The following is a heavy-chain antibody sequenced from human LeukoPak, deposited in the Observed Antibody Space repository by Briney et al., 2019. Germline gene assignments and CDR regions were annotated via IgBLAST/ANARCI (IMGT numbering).Heavy chain of an antibody. Sequence: GGSLRLSCAASGFTFSSYWMHWVRQAPGKGLVWVSGTNTDGSSTMYADSVKGRFTIARDNAKNTLYLQMNSLRAEDTAVYCCYGANAEHWGQGTLVTVSS. CDR1: GFTFSSYW. V-gene: IGHV3-74*03. CDR3: YGANAEH. D-gene: IGHD4-23*01. J-gene: IGHJ1*01. CDR2: TNTDGSST.